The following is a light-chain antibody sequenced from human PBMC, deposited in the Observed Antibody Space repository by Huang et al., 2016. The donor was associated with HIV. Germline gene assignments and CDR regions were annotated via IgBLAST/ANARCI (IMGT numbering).Light chain of an antibody. CDR2: ATS. Sequence: DIQMTQSPSSLSASVGDRVTLSCRASQDIGTYLAWYQHKPGKVPNLLIYATSTLQSGVPSRVSGSGSGTTFTLTIGSLRPEDVATYYCQKYNSVPRTFGHGTKVQIK. V-gene: IGKV1-27*01. CDR1: QDIGTY. CDR3: QKYNSVPRT. J-gene: IGKJ1*01.